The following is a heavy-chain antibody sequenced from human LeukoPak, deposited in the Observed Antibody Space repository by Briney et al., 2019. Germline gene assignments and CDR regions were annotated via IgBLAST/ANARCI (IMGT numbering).Heavy chain of an antibody. CDR2: INPNSDVT. CDR1: GYTFTGYY. CDR3: AREYYYESSDYYVVLSGAFDI. V-gene: IGHV1-2*02. D-gene: IGHD3-22*01. Sequence: GASVKVSCKASGYTFTGYYMHWVRQAPGQGLEWMGWINPNSDVTNYAQKFQGRVTMTRDTSISTVYMELSSLRSDDTAVYYCAREYYYESSDYYVVLSGAFDIWGQGTMVTVSS. J-gene: IGHJ3*02.